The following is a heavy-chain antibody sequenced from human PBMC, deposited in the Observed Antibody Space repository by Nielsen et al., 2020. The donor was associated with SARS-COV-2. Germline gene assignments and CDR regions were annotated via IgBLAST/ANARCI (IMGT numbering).Heavy chain of an antibody. J-gene: IGHJ3*02. CDR1: GFTFSSYA. Sequence: GESLKISCAASGFTFSSYAMHWVRQAPGKGLEWVAVISYDGSNKYYADSVKGRFTISRDNSKNTPYLQMNSLRAEDTAVYYCARVLTGAFDIWGQGTMVTVSS. V-gene: IGHV3-30-3*01. D-gene: IGHD2-8*02. CDR2: ISYDGSNK. CDR3: ARVLTGAFDI.